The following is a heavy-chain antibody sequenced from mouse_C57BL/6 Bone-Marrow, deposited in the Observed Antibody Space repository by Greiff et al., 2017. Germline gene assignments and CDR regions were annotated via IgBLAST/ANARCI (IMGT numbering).Heavy chain of an antibody. D-gene: IGHD1-1*01. Sequence: DVKLVESGGGLVQPGGSMKLSCAASGFTFSDACMDWVRQSPEKGLEWVAEIRNKANNHATYYAVYVKGRLTISRDDSKSNVYLQMNSLRAADTGICYCTRLTTVVHWYFDVGGTGTTVTVSS. CDR3: TRLTTVVHWYFDV. V-gene: IGHV6-6*01. J-gene: IGHJ1*03. CDR1: GFTFSDAC. CDR2: IRNKANNHAT.